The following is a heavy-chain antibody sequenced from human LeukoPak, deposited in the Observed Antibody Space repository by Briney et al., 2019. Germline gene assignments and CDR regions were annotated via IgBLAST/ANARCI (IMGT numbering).Heavy chain of an antibody. Sequence: SETLSLTCAVYGGSFSGYYWSWIRQPPGKGLEWIGEINHSGSTNYNPSLKSRVTISVDTSKNKFSLKLSSVTAADTAVYYCTVVPAAISAEYFQHWGQGTLVTVSS. CDR3: TVVPAAISAEYFQH. V-gene: IGHV4-34*01. J-gene: IGHJ1*01. CDR1: GGSFSGYY. D-gene: IGHD2-2*01. CDR2: INHSGST.